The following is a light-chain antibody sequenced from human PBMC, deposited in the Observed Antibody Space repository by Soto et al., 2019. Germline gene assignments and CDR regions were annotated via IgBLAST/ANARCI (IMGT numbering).Light chain of an antibody. CDR2: DAS. J-gene: IGKJ2*01. V-gene: IGKV3-11*01. Sequence: EIVLTQSPASLSLSPGERATLSCRASQSVGSYLGWYQQKPGQAPRLLIYDASNRATDIPARSSGSGSGTDFTLTISSLEPEDFAVYYCQQRSNWPYTFGQGTNLEIK. CDR3: QQRSNWPYT. CDR1: QSVGSY.